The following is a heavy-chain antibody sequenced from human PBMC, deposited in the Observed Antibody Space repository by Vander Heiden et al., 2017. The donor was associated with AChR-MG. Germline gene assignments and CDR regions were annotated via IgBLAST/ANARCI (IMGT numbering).Heavy chain of an antibody. CDR2: ISGGGTGT. CDR3: AKGRDGGYCGSVSCYFANDY. Sequence: EVQLLESGGGLVQPGGSLRLPCAASGFTFSSYAMTWVRQAPGKGLEWVSAISGGGTGTYYADSVKGRFTISRDNSKNTLYVQMNSLRAEDTAAYYCAKGRDGGYCGSVSCYFANDYWGEGTLVTVSS. CDR1: GFTFSSYA. D-gene: IGHD2-2*03. J-gene: IGHJ4*02. V-gene: IGHV3-23*01.